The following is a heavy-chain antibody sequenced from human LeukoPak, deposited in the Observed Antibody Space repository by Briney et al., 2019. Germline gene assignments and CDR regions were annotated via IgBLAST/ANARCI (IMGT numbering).Heavy chain of an antibody. CDR3: ARGPGCTSTGCPYYFDY. D-gene: IGHD2-2*01. Sequence: ASVKVSCKASGYTFISYDINWVRQATGLGLEWMGWMNPNSGNTGYAQKFQGRVTSTRNTSISTAYMELSSLRSEDTAVYCCARGPGCTSTGCPYYFDYWGQGTLVTVSS. V-gene: IGHV1-8*03. CDR2: MNPNSGNT. CDR1: GYTFISYD. J-gene: IGHJ4*02.